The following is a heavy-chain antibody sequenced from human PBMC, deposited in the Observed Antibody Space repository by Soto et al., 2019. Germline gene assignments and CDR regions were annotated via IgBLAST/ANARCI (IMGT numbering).Heavy chain of an antibody. CDR3: ARELPDNWNDPGRFDD. D-gene: IGHD1-1*01. CDR2: IYYSGST. J-gene: IGHJ4*02. CDR1: GGSISSYY. V-gene: IGHV4-59*01. Sequence: SETLSLTCTVSGGSISSYYWSWIRQPPGKGLEWIGYIYYSGSTNYNPSLKSRVTISVDTSKNQFSLKLSSVTAADTAVYYCARELPDNWNDPGRFDDWGQGTRVTVSS.